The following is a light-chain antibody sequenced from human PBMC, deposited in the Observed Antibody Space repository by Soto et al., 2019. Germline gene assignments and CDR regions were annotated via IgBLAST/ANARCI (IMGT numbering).Light chain of an antibody. CDR2: GTS. J-gene: IGKJ1*01. V-gene: IGKV3-15*01. Sequence: EIVMTQSPATLSVSPGERATLSCRASQSVSSNLARYQQKPGQSPRLLIYGTSTRATGVPARFSGSGSGTEFTLTISNVRPEDFAVYYCQQYRSWPRTFGQGTKV. CDR1: QSVSSN. CDR3: QQYRSWPRT.